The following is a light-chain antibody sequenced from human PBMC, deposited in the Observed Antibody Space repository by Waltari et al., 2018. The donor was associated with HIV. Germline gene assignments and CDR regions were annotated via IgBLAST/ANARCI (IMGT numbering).Light chain of an antibody. CDR2: GAS. Sequence: EIVLTQSPATLYLSQGERATLSCRASQSVSTYLAWYQQRPGQAPRLRIYGASNRATGIPVRFSGSGSGTDFTLTISSLEPEDFAVYYCQQRSNWLSLSFGGGTKVEIK. J-gene: IGKJ4*01. CDR3: QQRSNWLSLS. V-gene: IGKV3-11*01. CDR1: QSVSTY.